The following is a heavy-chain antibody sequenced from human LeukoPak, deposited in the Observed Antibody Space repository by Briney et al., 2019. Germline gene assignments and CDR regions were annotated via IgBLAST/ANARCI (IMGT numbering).Heavy chain of an antibody. Sequence: GSLRLSCAASGFTFSSYAMSWVRQAPGKALEWVSAISGSGGSTYYADSVKGRFTISRDNSKNTLYLQMNSLRAEDTAVYYCAKDFGGYVMNWFDPWGQGTLVTVSS. J-gene: IGHJ5*02. CDR1: GFTFSSYA. D-gene: IGHD5-12*01. CDR2: ISGSGGST. V-gene: IGHV3-23*01. CDR3: AKDFGGYVMNWFDP.